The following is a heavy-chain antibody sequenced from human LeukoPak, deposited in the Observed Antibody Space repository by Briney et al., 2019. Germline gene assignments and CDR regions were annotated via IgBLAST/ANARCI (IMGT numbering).Heavy chain of an antibody. V-gene: IGHV3-74*01. J-gene: IGHJ4*02. CDR2: IKGDERST. D-gene: IGHD5-18*01. CDR3: VRGQLWSYYHDY. Sequence: GGSLRLSCAASGFTFSSYWLHWVRQAPGKGLVWVSRIKGDERSTNYADSVKGRFTISRDNAKNTVYLEMNSLRAEDAAVYYCVRGQLWSYYHDYWGQGTLVTVSS. CDR1: GFTFSSYW.